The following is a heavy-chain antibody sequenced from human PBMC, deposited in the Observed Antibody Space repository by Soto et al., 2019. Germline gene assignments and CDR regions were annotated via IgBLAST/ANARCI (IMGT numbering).Heavy chain of an antibody. CDR3: ASAGYIWGSYRYIFDY. J-gene: IGHJ4*02. CDR2: INHSGST. D-gene: IGHD3-16*02. CDR1: GGPFSGYY. V-gene: IGHV4-34*01. Sequence: SLSLTWAVYGGPFSGYYWSRIRQPPGKGLEWIGEINHSGSTNYNPSLKSRVTISVDTSKNQFSLKLSSVTAADTAVYYCASAGYIWGSYRYIFDYWGQGTLVTVSS.